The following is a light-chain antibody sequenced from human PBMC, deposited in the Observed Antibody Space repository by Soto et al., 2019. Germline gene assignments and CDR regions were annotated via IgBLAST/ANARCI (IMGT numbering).Light chain of an antibody. J-gene: IGLJ1*01. CDR2: EVS. Sequence: QSVLTQRPSASGSPGQSVAISCTGTSSDVGGYNYVSWYQQHPGKAPKLMIYEVSKRPSGVPDRFSGSKSGNTASLTVSGLQAEDEADYYCSSYAGRNNYVVGTGTKVTVL. CDR3: SSYAGRNNYV. CDR1: SSDVGGYNY. V-gene: IGLV2-8*01.